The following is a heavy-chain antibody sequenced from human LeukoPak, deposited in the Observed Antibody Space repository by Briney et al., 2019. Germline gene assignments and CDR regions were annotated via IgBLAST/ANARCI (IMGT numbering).Heavy chain of an antibody. V-gene: IGHV3-7*03. CDR2: INQPGSQK. D-gene: IGHD3-16*01. Sequence: GGSLRLSCVASGFTFSYSWMIWVRQAPGKGLEWVANINQPGSQKYHVDSVKGRFTISRDNARNSLLLQMNSLTADDTAVYYCARGLGKGSPDYWGQGTLVTVSS. CDR1: GFTFSYSW. CDR3: ARGLGKGSPDY. J-gene: IGHJ4*02.